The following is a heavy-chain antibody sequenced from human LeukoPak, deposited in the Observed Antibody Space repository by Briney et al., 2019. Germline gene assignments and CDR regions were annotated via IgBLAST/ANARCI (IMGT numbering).Heavy chain of an antibody. D-gene: IGHD2-15*01. J-gene: IGHJ4*02. Sequence: SETLSLTCAVYGGSFSGYYWSWIRQPPGKGLERIGEINHSGSTNYNPSLKSRVTISVDTSKNQFSLKLSSVTAADTAVYYCASNQSGGSCYMNYWGQGTLVTVSS. CDR2: INHSGST. V-gene: IGHV4-34*01. CDR3: ASNQSGGSCYMNY. CDR1: GGSFSGYY.